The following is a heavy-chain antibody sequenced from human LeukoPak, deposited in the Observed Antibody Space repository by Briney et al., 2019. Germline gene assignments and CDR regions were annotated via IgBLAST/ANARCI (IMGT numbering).Heavy chain of an antibody. J-gene: IGHJ5*02. CDR1: GGSFSGYY. D-gene: IGHD3-10*01. V-gene: IGHV4-34*01. CDR3: ARQGYYGSGSYYTLGYNWFDP. CDR2: INHSGST. Sequence: SETLSLTCTVSGGSFSGYYWSWIRQPPGKGLEWIGEINHSGSTNYNPSLKSRVTISVDTSKNQFSLKLSSVTAADTAVYYCARQGYYGSGSYYTLGYNWFDPWGQGTLVTVSS.